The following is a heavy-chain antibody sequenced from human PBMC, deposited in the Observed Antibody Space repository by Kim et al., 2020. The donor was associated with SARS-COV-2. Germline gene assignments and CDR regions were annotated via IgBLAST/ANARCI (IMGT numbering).Heavy chain of an antibody. V-gene: IGHV3-23*01. CDR2: IDGSDGTT. Sequence: GGSLRLSCTTSGFTFIGHAMSWVRQAPGQGLEWVSSIDGSDGTTYYVDSVKDRCTISRDDAKNTLYLQMRALRTDDTATYYCMKGGWGWIWDHWGQGTLVTVSS. J-gene: IGHJ4*02. CDR1: GFTFIGHA. D-gene: IGHD2-2*03. CDR3: MKGGWGWIWDH.